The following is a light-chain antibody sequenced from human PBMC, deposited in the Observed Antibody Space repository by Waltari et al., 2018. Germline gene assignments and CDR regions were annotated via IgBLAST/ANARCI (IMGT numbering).Light chain of an antibody. J-gene: IGKJ1*01. Sequence: DIQMTQSPSTLSASVGDRVTITCRASQRISSSLAWYQQKPGKAPKLLIYKASSLESGVPSRFSGSGSGTEFTLTISSLQPADFATDDCQQYNSYPTFGQGTTVEIK. CDR2: KAS. V-gene: IGKV1-5*03. CDR3: QQYNSYPT. CDR1: QRISSS.